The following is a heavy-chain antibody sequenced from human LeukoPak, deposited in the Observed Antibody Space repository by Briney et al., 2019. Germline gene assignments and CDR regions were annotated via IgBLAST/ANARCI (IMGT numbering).Heavy chain of an antibody. V-gene: IGHV4-59*01. CDR3: ARWSLSSNGWYFDS. CDR2: ISSFGTP. CDR1: SGSISGNF. D-gene: IGHD2-15*01. Sequence: PSETLSLTCSVFSGSISGNFWSWIRQPPGKGLQWIGHISSFGTPTYNPSLKSRVTISVDTSKNHLSLKLTSVAAADPAFYYCARWSLSSNGWYFDSWGAGNLVTVSS. J-gene: IGHJ4*01.